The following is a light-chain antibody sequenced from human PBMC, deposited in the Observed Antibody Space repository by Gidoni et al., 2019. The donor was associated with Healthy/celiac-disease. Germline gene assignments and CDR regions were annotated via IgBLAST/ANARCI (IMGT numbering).Light chain of an antibody. CDR3: QQYGSSFT. J-gene: IGKJ3*01. Sequence: EIVLTQSPGTLSLSPGERATLSCRARQSVSSSYLAWYHQKPGQAPRLLIYGASSRATGIPDRFSGSGSGTDFALTISRLEPEDFAVYYCQQYGSSFTFGPGTKVDIK. CDR1: QSVSSSY. V-gene: IGKV3-20*01. CDR2: GAS.